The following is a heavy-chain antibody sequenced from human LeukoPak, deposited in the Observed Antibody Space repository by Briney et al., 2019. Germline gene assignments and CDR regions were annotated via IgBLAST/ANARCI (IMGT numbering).Heavy chain of an antibody. CDR3: ARPSGHPPSFDY. J-gene: IGHJ4*02. V-gene: IGHV4-39*01. CDR2: IYYGGTT. CDR1: GGSISSSSFY. Sequence: PSETLSLTCTVSGGSISSSSFYWGWIRQPPGKGLEWIGSIYYGGTTSYNPSLKSRVTISVDMSKNQFSLKLSSVTAADTAVYYCARPSGHPPSFDYWGQGTLVTVSS. D-gene: IGHD3-10*01.